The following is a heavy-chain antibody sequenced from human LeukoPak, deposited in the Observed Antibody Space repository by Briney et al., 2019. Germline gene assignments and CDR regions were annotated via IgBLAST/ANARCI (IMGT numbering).Heavy chain of an antibody. CDR1: GFTFSSYA. CDR3: ARVRAGLQAFDT. D-gene: IGHD4-11*01. Sequence: PGGSLRLSCAASGFTFSSYAMSWVRQAPGKGLEWVSSISSGSRYILYADSVKGRFTVSRDNAKNSLYLQMNSLRADDTAVYYCARVRAGLQAFDTWGQGTLVTVSS. V-gene: IGHV3-21*01. CDR2: ISSGSRYI. J-gene: IGHJ5*02.